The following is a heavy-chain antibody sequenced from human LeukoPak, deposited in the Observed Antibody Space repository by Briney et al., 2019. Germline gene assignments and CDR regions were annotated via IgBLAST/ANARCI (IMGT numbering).Heavy chain of an antibody. CDR2: IYYSGST. V-gene: IGHV4-59*01. J-gene: IGHJ3*02. CDR3: ARDQDGDYGLRYPGGAFDI. CDR1: GGSISSYY. Sequence: SETLSLTCTVSGGSISSYYWSWIRHPPGKGLELIGYIYYSGSTNYNPSLKSRVTISVDTSKNQFSLKLSSVTAADTAVYYCARDQDGDYGLRYPGGAFDIWGQGTMVTVSS. D-gene: IGHD4-17*01.